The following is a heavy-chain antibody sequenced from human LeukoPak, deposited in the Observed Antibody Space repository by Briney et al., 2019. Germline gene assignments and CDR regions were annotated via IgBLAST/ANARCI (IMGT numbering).Heavy chain of an antibody. CDR1: GFTFSSYG. CDR3: AKDRSTSNILNGYQDK. CDR2: ISYDGTNK. Sequence: PGGSLRLSCAASGFTFSSYGMHWVRQARGKGLEWVAVISYDGTNKYYEDSVKGRFTISRDNSKNTLYLQMNSLRAEDAAVYYCAKDRSTSNILNGYQDKWGQGTLVTVSS. J-gene: IGHJ4*02. D-gene: IGHD3-9*01. V-gene: IGHV3-30*18.